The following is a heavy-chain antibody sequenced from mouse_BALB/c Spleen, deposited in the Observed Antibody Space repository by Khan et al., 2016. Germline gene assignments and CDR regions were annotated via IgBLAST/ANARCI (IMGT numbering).Heavy chain of an antibody. V-gene: IGHV1-7*01. J-gene: IGHJ3*01. Sequence: QVQLQQSGAELAKPGASVKMSCKASGYTFTSYWIHWVKQRPGQGLEWIGYINPSTGYTEYNQKFKDKATLTADKSSSTAYMQLSSLTSEDSAVYYCARWAYYGNYLFAYWGQGTLVTVSA. D-gene: IGHD2-10*01. CDR3: ARWAYYGNYLFAY. CDR1: GYTFTSYW. CDR2: INPSTGYT.